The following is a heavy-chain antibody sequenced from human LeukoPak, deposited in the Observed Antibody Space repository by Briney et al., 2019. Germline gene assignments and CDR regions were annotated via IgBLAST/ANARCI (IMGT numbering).Heavy chain of an antibody. V-gene: IGHV4-61*02. D-gene: IGHD1-7*01. CDR1: GGSISSGNYY. CDR2: IYTSGST. Sequence: SQTLSLTCSVSGGSISSGNYYWSWIRQPAGKGLEWIGRIYTSGSTNYNSSLKSRVTISVDTSKNQFSLKLSSVTAADTAVYYCARGGGTRPFDPWGQGTLVTVSS. J-gene: IGHJ5*02. CDR3: ARGGGTRPFDP.